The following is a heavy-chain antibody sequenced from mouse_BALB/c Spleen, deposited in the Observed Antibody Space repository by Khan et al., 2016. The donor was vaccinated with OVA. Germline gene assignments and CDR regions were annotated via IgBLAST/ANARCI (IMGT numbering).Heavy chain of an antibody. Sequence: EVELVESGGDLVKPGGSLKLSCAVSGFTFSSYGMSWVRQTPDKRLEWVATITSGGSYTYYPDSVKGRFTISSDNAKNTMVLQMSSMKSEDTAMYYCASSHYDGYVDYAMDDWGQGTSVTVSS. CDR1: GFTFSSYG. V-gene: IGHV5-6*01. J-gene: IGHJ4*01. CDR3: ASSHYDGYVDYAMDD. CDR2: ITSGGSYT. D-gene: IGHD1-2*01.